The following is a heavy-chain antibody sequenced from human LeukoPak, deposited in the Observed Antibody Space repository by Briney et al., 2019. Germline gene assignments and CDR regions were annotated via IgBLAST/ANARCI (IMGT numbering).Heavy chain of an antibody. Sequence: PGGSLRLSCAATGFTFSTYAMSWVRQAPGKGLERVSAIGGSGDFTYYAEYVRGRFTISRDNSKKTLYLQMNSLRAEDTAVYYCAKADRGWGVITKDWGQGTLVTVSS. CDR1: GFTFSTYA. D-gene: IGHD3-10*01. J-gene: IGHJ4*02. CDR3: AKADRGWGVITKD. CDR2: IGGSGDFT. V-gene: IGHV3-23*01.